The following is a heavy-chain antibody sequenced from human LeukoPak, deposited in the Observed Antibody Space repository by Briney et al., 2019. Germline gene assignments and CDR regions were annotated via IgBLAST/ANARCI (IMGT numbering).Heavy chain of an antibody. Sequence: KTSETLSLTCTVSGGSISSYYWSWIRQPPGEGLEWIGYIYYSGSTNYNPSLKSRVTISVDTSKNQFSLKLSSVTAADTAVYYCARDGDGYRAFDYWGQGTLVTVSS. CDR2: IYYSGST. V-gene: IGHV4-59*01. D-gene: IGHD2-21*02. CDR3: ARDGDGYRAFDY. CDR1: GGSISSYY. J-gene: IGHJ4*02.